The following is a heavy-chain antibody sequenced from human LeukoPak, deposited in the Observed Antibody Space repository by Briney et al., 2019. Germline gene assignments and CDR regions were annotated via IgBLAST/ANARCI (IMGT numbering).Heavy chain of an antibody. D-gene: IGHD6-6*01. V-gene: IGHV4-61*02. Sequence: SETLSLTCTVSGGLISSGSYYWSWIRQPAGKGLEWIGRIYSSGSTNYNPALRSRLTISVDTSKNQFSLKLSSVTAADTAVYYCARLAQSIAGMDYWGQGTLVTVSS. J-gene: IGHJ4*02. CDR2: IYSSGST. CDR3: ARLAQSIAGMDY. CDR1: GGLISSGSYY.